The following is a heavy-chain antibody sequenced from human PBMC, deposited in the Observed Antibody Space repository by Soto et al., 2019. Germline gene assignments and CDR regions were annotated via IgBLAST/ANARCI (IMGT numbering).Heavy chain of an antibody. CDR2: ISSSSSYI. CDR1: GFTFSSYS. V-gene: IGHV3-21*01. D-gene: IGHD3-3*01. J-gene: IGHJ4*02. CDR3: ARDKGSFWSGYSSFVDY. Sequence: GGSLRLSCAASGFTFSSYSMNWVRQAPGKGLEWVSSISSSSSYIYYADSVKGRFTISRDNAKNSLYLQMNSLRAEDTAVYYCARDKGSFWSGYSSFVDYWGQGTLVTVSS.